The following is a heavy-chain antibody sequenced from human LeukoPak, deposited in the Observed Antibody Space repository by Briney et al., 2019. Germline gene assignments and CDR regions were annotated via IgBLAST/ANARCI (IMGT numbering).Heavy chain of an antibody. CDR2: IIPIFGTA. D-gene: IGHD5-24*01. CDR3: ASGGYNFNDYYYYYMDV. CDR1: GGTFSSYA. V-gene: IGHV1-69*13. J-gene: IGHJ6*03. Sequence: SVKVSCKASGGTFSSYAISWVRQAPGQGLEWMGGIIPIFGTANYAQKFQGRVTITADEFTSTAYMELSSLRSEDTAVYYCASGGYNFNDYYYYYMDVWGKGTTVTISS.